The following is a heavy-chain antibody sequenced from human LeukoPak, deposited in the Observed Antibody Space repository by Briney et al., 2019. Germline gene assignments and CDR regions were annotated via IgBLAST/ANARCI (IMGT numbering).Heavy chain of an antibody. CDR3: ARHGGLWELIYFDY. J-gene: IGHJ4*02. CDR2: IYYSGST. D-gene: IGHD1-26*01. CDR1: GGSISSGGYY. V-gene: IGHV4-31*03. Sequence: PSETLSLTCTVSGGSISSGGYYWGWIRQHPGKGLEWIGYIYYSGSTYYNPSLKSRVTISVDTSKNQFSLKLSSVTAADTAVYYCARHGGLWELIYFDYWGQGTLVTVSS.